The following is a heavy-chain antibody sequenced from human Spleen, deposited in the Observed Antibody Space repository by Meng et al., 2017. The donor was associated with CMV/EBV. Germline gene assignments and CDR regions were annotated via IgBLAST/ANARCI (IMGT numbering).Heavy chain of an antibody. Sequence: GGSLRLSCAASGFTFSSYAMSWVRQAPGKGLEWVSVIYSGGSTYYADSVKGRFTISRDNSKNTLYLQMNSLRAEDTAVYYCARDLWGWGFDYYYGMDVWGQGTTVTVSS. CDR1: GFTFSSYA. CDR3: ARDLWGWGFDYYYGMDV. CDR2: IYSGGST. J-gene: IGHJ6*02. D-gene: IGHD2/OR15-2a*01. V-gene: IGHV3-53*01.